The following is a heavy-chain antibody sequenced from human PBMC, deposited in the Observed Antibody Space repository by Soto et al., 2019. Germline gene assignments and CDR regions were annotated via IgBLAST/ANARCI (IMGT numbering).Heavy chain of an antibody. CDR1: NGSFSGYY. J-gene: IGHJ4*03. D-gene: IGHD1-26*01. CDR2: ISQSGST. V-gene: IGHV4-34*01. Sequence: ETLSLTCAVSNGSFSGYYWNWIRQPPGKGLEWIGEISQSGSTDYNVSLKSRVTISVDRSKNQSSLKLRSVTAADTAVYYCARGDSGSYFDYWGQGNLVTVSS. CDR3: ARGDSGSYFDY.